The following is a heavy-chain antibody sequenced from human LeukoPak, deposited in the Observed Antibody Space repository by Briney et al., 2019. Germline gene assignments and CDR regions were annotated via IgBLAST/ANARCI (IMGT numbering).Heavy chain of an antibody. V-gene: IGHV4-4*07. Sequence: SETLSLTCTVSGGSISGYHWSWIRQPAGKGLEWIGRIYPSGSTNYNPSLKSRVTLSVDTSKNQFSLKLSSVTAADTAVYYCVRWQSDQYYYYMDVWGKGTTVTVSS. J-gene: IGHJ6*03. CDR2: IYPSGST. D-gene: IGHD2-15*01. CDR3: VRWQSDQYYYYMDV. CDR1: GGSISGYH.